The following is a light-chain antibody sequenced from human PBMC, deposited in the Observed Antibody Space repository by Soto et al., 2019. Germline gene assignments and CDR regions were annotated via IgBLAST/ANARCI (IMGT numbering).Light chain of an antibody. Sequence: QSVLTQPASVSGSPGQSITISCTGTSSDVGGYNYVSWYQQHPGKAPKLMIYEVSNRPSGVSNRFSGSKSGNTASLTISGLQAEVEADYYCSSYTSSSTLVFGGETKLTVL. V-gene: IGLV2-14*01. CDR1: SSDVGGYNY. CDR2: EVS. CDR3: SSYTSSSTLV. J-gene: IGLJ2*01.